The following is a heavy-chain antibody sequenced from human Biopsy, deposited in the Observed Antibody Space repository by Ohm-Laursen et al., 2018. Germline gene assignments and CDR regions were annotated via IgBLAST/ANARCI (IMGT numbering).Heavy chain of an antibody. CDR3: VRGVDYYDPYHYYALDV. J-gene: IGHJ6*02. D-gene: IGHD3-22*01. Sequence: SDTLSLTCAVYGESFNGYYWSWIRQTPGKGREWIGEINHRGRTNYNPSLKSRVTISVDTSKNQFSLKVRSVTAADTAVYYCVRGVDYYDPYHYYALDVWGQGTTVTVSS. CDR2: INHRGRT. V-gene: IGHV4-34*01. CDR1: GESFNGYY.